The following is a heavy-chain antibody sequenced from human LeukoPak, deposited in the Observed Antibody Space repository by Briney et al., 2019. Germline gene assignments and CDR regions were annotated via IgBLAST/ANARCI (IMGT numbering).Heavy chain of an antibody. D-gene: IGHD4-23*01. V-gene: IGHV4-39*07. CDR3: ARDRLRWPKIDY. J-gene: IGHJ4*02. CDR2: IYYSGSI. Sequence: PSETLSLTCSVSGGSISSSNDYWGWIRQPPGKGLEWIGTIYYSGSIYYNPSLKSRVTISVDTSKNQFSLKLNSVTAADTAVYYCARDRLRWPKIDYWGQGTLVTVSS. CDR1: GGSISSSNDY.